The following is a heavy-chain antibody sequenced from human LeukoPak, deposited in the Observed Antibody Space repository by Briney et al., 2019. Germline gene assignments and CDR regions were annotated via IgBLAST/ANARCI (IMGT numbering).Heavy chain of an antibody. CDR2: IYTSGST. Sequence: PSETLSLTCTVSGGSISSYYWSWIRQPAGKGLEWIGRIYTSGSTNYNPSLKSRVTISVDTSKNQFPLKLSSVTAADTAVYYCARGGSYRGYMDVWGKGTTVTVSS. D-gene: IGHD3-16*02. J-gene: IGHJ6*03. V-gene: IGHV4-4*07. CDR3: ARGGSYRGYMDV. CDR1: GGSISSYY.